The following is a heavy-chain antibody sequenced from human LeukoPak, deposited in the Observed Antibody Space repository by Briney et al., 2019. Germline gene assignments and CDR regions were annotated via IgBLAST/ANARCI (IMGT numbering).Heavy chain of an antibody. CDR2: IYYSGST. J-gene: IGHJ5*02. CDR1: GGSISSSSYY. V-gene: IGHV4-39*07. Sequence: KPSETLSLTCTVSGGSISSSSYYWGWIRQPPGKGLEWIGSIYYSGSTYHNPSLKSRVTISVDTSKNQFSLKLSSVTAADTAVYYCARDPVPYYYGSGTPSWGQGTLVTVSS. CDR3: ARDPVPYYYGSGTPS. D-gene: IGHD3-10*01.